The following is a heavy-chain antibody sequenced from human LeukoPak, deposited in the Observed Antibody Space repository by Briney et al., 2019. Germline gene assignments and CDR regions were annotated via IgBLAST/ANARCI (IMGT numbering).Heavy chain of an antibody. D-gene: IGHD3-16*02. CDR1: GFTFSSYS. CDR2: ISSSSSYI. Sequence: GGSLRLSCAASGFTFSSYSMNWVRHAPGKGLELVSSISSSSSYIYYADSVKGRFTISRDNAKNSLYLQMNSLRAEDTAVYYCAREIHLGELSPPLGAFVIWGQGTMVTVSS. CDR3: AREIHLGELSPPLGAFVI. J-gene: IGHJ3*02. V-gene: IGHV3-21*01.